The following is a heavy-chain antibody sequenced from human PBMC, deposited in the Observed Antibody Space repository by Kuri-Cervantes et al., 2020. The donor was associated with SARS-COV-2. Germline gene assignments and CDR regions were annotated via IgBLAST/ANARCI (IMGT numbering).Heavy chain of an antibody. CDR2: INHSGNT. V-gene: IGHV4-34*01. D-gene: IGHD1-26*01. Sequence: GSLRLSCAASGFTFSDYYMSWVRQPPGKGLEWIGEINHSGNTNYDPSLKSRVTISIDTSKNQFSLKLTSVTAADTAVYFCAREKYSGRVDYWGQGTLVTVSS. CDR3: AREKYSGRVDY. J-gene: IGHJ4*02. CDR1: GFTFSDYY.